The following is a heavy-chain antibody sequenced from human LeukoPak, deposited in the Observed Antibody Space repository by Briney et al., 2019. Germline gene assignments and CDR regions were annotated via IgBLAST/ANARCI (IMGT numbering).Heavy chain of an antibody. Sequence: PSETLSLTCNVSGDTIISTTYCWVWIRQPPGKGLEWIGSINSSGTTYYNASLKGRVTILVDTSRNQFSLNLNSVTAADTAVYYCVADPINFDYWGQGKLVTVSS. V-gene: IGHV4-39*07. CDR2: INSSGTT. CDR1: GDTIISTTYC. J-gene: IGHJ4*02. CDR3: VADPINFDY.